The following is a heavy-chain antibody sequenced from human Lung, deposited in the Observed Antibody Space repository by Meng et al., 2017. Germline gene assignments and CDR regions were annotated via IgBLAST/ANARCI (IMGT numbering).Heavy chain of an antibody. J-gene: IGHJ4*02. V-gene: IGHV1-18*01. CDR3: ARAEEEYCSGGSCPNFDF. Sequence: QVQLVQSGGVVKKPGASVTVSCKASGYIFTRYGITWVRQAPGQGLEWMGWISGYNGNTNYAQKLQGRVTMTTDTSTSTAYMELRSLRSDDTAVYYCARAEEEYCSGGSCPNFDFWGQGTLVTVSS. D-gene: IGHD2-15*01. CDR2: ISGYNGNT. CDR1: GYIFTRYG.